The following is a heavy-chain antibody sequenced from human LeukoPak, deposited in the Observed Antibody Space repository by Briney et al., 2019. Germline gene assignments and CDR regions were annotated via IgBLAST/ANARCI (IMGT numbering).Heavy chain of an antibody. J-gene: IGHJ4*02. D-gene: IGHD3-22*01. CDR2: IGGDGRRK. Sequence: PGGSLRLSCVASGLTFSSQWMTWVRQAPGKGLEWLANIGGDGRRKFYEDSVEGRFTISRDNAKNTLYLQMNSLRAEDTAVYYCARDRYYYDSSGLYYFDYWGQGTLVTVSS. V-gene: IGHV3-7*01. CDR1: GLTFSSQW. CDR3: ARDRYYYDSSGLYYFDY.